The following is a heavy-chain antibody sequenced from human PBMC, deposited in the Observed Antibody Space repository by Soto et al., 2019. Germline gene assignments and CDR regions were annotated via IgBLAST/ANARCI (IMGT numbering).Heavy chain of an antibody. D-gene: IGHD2-21*02. J-gene: IGHJ4*02. CDR3: AGGGDSLDKLPGVY. CDR2: IYDSGST. CDR1: GGSISSGGYY. Sequence: QVQLQESGPGLVKPSQTLSLTCTVSGGSISSGGYYWSWIRQHPGKGLEWIGYIYDSGSTYYNPSLKRRVTITVATYKDQHSPKLSSVTAADTAVYYCAGGGDSLDKLPGVYWGQGTLVTVSS. V-gene: IGHV4-31*03.